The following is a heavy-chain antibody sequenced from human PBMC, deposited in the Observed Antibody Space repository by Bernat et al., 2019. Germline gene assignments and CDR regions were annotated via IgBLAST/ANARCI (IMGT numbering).Heavy chain of an antibody. CDR2: VSASGSPI. D-gene: IGHD7-27*01. Sequence: EVQLVESGGGLEQPGGSLRLSCAASGFTFSSYSMNWVRQAPGKGLEGVSYVSASGSPIYYADSVKGRFTISRDNAKNSLYLQMNSLRDGDTAVYYCVRDLAWAFDYWGQGTLVTVSS. CDR3: VRDLAWAFDY. V-gene: IGHV3-48*02. J-gene: IGHJ4*02. CDR1: GFTFSSYS.